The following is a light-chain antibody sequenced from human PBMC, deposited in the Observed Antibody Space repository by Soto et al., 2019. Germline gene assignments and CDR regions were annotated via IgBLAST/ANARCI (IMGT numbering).Light chain of an antibody. CDR1: QSVSSN. CDR3: QQCNNWPLT. Sequence: EIVLTQSPGTLFLSPGERATLSCKASQSVSSNLVWYQQKPGQAPRLLSYGASTRAAGIPARFSGSGSGTEFTLTISSLKSEDFAVYYCQQCNNWPLTFGQGTKVDIK. J-gene: IGKJ1*01. CDR2: GAS. V-gene: IGKV3-15*01.